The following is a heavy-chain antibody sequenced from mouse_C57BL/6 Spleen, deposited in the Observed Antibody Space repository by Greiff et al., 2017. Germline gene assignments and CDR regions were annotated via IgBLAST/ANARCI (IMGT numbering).Heavy chain of an antibody. D-gene: IGHD1-1*01. CDR1: GYTFTDYY. Sequence: VQLKQSGPELVKPGASVKISCKASGYTFTDYYMNWVKQSHGKSLEWIGDINPNNGGTSYNQKFKGKATLTVDKSSSTAYMELRSLTSEDSAVYYCARRTVVAHYYAMDYWGQGTSVTVSS. CDR2: INPNNGGT. CDR3: ARRTVVAHYYAMDY. V-gene: IGHV1-26*01. J-gene: IGHJ4*01.